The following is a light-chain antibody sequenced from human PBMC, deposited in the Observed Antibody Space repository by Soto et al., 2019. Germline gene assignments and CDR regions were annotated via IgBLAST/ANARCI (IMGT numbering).Light chain of an antibody. CDR2: DVS. CDR1: SSDVGAYNY. CDR3: SSYTTSITYV. V-gene: IGLV2-14*03. Sequence: QCALTQPASVSGAPGQSIAISCTGTSSDVGAYNYVSWYQQYPGKAPKLMIYDVSNRPSGVSDRFSGSKSGNTASLTISGLQAEDEADYYCSSYTTSITYVFGTGTKVTVL. J-gene: IGLJ1*01.